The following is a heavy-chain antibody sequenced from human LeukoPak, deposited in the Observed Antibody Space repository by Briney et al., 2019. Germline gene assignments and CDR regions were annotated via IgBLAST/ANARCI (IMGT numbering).Heavy chain of an antibody. Sequence: ASVKVSCKASGYTFTGYYMHWVRQAPGQGLGWMGWINPNSGGTNYAQKFQGRVTMTRDTSISTAYMELSRLRSDDTAVYYCARDGYCSSTSCWNWFDPWGQGTLVTVSS. CDR1: GYTFTGYY. CDR3: ARDGYCSSTSCWNWFDP. J-gene: IGHJ5*02. CDR2: INPNSGGT. V-gene: IGHV1-2*02. D-gene: IGHD2-2*03.